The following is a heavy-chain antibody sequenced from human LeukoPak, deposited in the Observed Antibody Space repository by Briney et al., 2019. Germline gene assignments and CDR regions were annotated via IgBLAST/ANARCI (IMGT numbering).Heavy chain of an antibody. CDR1: GGSISSYY. J-gene: IGHJ5*02. V-gene: IGHV4-4*09. D-gene: IGHD6-13*01. CDR2: IYTSWSH. Sequence: PSETLSLTCTVSGGSISSYYWSWIRQPPGKGLEWMGYIYTSWSHNYNPSLKSRVSISVDPSKNQSSLKLSSVPAPDTAVYYWARQRELIAAASWFDPWRQETRHSVSS. CDR3: ARQRELIAAASWFDP.